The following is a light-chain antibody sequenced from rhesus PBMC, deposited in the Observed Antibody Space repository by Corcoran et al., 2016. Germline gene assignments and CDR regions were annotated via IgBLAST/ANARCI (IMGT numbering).Light chain of an antibody. CDR1: QSVSTY. CDR2: GAS. Sequence: QVILTQSPATLSLSPGERATLSCRASQSVSTYLAWYHQKSGQAPRLLIYGASTRATGIPDRFSGSGSGTDFTLTISSLEPEDVGVYHCYQHSSGYSFGQGTKVEIK. V-gene: IGKV3-10*01. J-gene: IGKJ2*01. CDR3: YQHSSGYS.